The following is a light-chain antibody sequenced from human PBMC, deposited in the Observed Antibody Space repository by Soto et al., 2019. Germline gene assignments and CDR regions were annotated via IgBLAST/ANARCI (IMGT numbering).Light chain of an antibody. CDR2: AAS. V-gene: IGKV1-39*01. CDR1: QSVSNY. J-gene: IGKJ1*01. CDR3: QQYYSFPPT. Sequence: DLRITHSPCYVRRSXGARFPISVRASQSVSNYLNWYQQKPGKAPTLLIYAASTLQSGVPSRFSGSGSGTDFTLTISCLQSEDFATYYCQQYYSFPPTFGQGTKVDI.